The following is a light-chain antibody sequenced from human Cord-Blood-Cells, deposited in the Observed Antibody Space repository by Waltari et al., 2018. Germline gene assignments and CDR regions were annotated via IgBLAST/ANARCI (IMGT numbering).Light chain of an antibody. CDR2: DVS. CDR3: SSYTSSSTYV. Sequence: QSALIQPASVSGSPGQQITIPCTGTSSHVGGYNHIPWYQQHPGKAPKLMIYDVSNRPSGVSNRFSGSKSGNTASLTISGLQAEDEADYYCSSYTSSSTYVFGTGTKVTVL. CDR1: SSHVGGYNH. V-gene: IGLV2-14*01. J-gene: IGLJ1*01.